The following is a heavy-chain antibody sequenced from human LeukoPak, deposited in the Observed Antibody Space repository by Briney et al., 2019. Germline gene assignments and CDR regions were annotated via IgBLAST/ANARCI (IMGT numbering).Heavy chain of an antibody. D-gene: IGHD2-15*01. CDR2: ICSSGST. V-gene: IGHV4-31*03. J-gene: IGHJ6*02. CDR1: GDFIRSGVYC. Sequence: SQTLSLTCTVSGDFIRSGVYCWRWLRQRPGAGLQWVGYICSSGSTSYNPSLRSRVTMSIDTSNNQFSLKLNSVTAADTAVYYCARDGGGSLYGMDVWGQGTTVTVSS. CDR3: ARDGGGSLYGMDV.